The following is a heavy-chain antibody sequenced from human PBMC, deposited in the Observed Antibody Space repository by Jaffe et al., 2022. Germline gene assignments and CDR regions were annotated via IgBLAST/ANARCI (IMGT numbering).Heavy chain of an antibody. Sequence: EVQLVESGGGLVQPGRSLRLSCTASGFTFGDYAMSWVRQAPGKGLEWVGFIRSKAYGGTTEYAASVKGRFTISRDDSKSIAYLQMNSLKTEDTAVYYCTIQGDIGLAYCGGDCYSGGVWFDPWGQGTLVTVSS. CDR2: IRSKAYGGTT. V-gene: IGHV3-49*04. CDR3: TIQGDIGLAYCGGDCYSGGVWFDP. J-gene: IGHJ5*02. CDR1: GFTFGDYA. D-gene: IGHD2-21*02.